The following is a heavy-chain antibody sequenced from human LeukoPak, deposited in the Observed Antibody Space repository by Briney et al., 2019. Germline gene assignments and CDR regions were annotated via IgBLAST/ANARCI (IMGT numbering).Heavy chain of an antibody. J-gene: IGHJ6*03. CDR3: ARLGEPREIMITFGGVIVNPYYYYYMDV. V-gene: IGHV4-34*01. CDR1: GGSFSGYY. D-gene: IGHD3-16*02. CDR2: INHSGST. Sequence: PSETLSLTCAVYGGSFSGYYWSWIRQPPGKGLEWIGEINHSGSTNYNPSLKSRVTISVDTSKNQFSLKLSSVTAADTAVYYCARLGEPREIMITFGGVIVNPYYYYYMDVWGKGTTVTISS.